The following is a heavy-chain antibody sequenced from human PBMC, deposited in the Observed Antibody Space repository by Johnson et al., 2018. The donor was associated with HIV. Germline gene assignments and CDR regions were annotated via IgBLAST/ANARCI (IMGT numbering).Heavy chain of an antibody. CDR3: AGRSSAWYEDAFDI. J-gene: IGHJ3*02. V-gene: IGHV3-66*01. Sequence: VQLVESGGGLVQPGGSLRLSCAASGFTVSRNHMSWVRQAPGKGLEWVSVIYSGDRTYSAVSVKGRFTISRDSSKNTLFLQMNSLRVEDTAIYYCAGRSSAWYEDAFDIWGQGTMVTVSS. CDR2: IYSGDRT. D-gene: IGHD6-19*01. CDR1: GFTVSRNH.